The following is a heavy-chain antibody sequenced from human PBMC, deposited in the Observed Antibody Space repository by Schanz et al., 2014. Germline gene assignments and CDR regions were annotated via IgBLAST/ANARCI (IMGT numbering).Heavy chain of an antibody. CDR1: GFTFSSYA. Sequence: EVQLLESGGGLVQPGGSLRLSCAASGFTFSSYAMSWVRQAPGKGLEWVSTIGTSGGTNYAESVKGRFTISRDNSKNTLYLQMNSRRAEDTAVYFCAKIERNEDWGQGTLVTVSS. CDR2: IGTSGGT. D-gene: IGHD1-1*01. J-gene: IGHJ4*02. V-gene: IGHV3-23*01. CDR3: AKIERNED.